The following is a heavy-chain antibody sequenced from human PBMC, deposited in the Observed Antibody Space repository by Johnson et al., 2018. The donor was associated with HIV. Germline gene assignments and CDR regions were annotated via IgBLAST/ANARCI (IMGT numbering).Heavy chain of an antibody. CDR1: GFTFDDYA. CDR2: ITWNSGSI. CDR3: AKDSEYSRSWGGHSFNS. J-gene: IGHJ3*01. D-gene: IGHD6-6*01. Sequence: QLVESGGGLVQPGRSLRLSCAASGFTFDDYAMHWVRQAPGKGLEWVSGITWNSGSIGYADSVKGRFTISRDNGKNSLYLQMNSLRTEDTALYYCAKDSEYSRSWGGHSFNSWGQGTMVTVSS. V-gene: IGHV3-9*01.